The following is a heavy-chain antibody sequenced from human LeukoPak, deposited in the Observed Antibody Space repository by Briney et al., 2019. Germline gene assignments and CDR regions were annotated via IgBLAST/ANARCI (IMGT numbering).Heavy chain of an antibody. CDR3: ARAGNDYVWGSYRLQPLDY. V-gene: IGHV1-2*04. D-gene: IGHD3-16*02. J-gene: IGHJ4*02. CDR1: GYTFTGYY. CDR2: INPNSGGT. Sequence: ASVKVSCKASGYTFTGYYMHWVRQAPGQGLEWMGWINPNSGGTNYAQKFQGWVTMTRDTSISTAYMELSRLRSDDTAVYYCARAGNDYVWGSYRLQPLDYWGQGTLVTVSS.